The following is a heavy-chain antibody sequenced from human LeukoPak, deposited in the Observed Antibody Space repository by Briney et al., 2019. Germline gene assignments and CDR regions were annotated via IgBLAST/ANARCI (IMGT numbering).Heavy chain of an antibody. Sequence: PSETLSLTCTVSGGSISSYYWSWIRQPPGKGLEWIGYIYYSGSTNYNPSLKSRVTISVDTSKNQFSLKLSSVTAADTAVYYCARDGGSRDAFDIRGQGTMVTVSS. CDR1: GGSISSYY. CDR3: ARDGGSRDAFDI. D-gene: IGHD1-26*01. V-gene: IGHV4-59*01. CDR2: IYYSGST. J-gene: IGHJ3*02.